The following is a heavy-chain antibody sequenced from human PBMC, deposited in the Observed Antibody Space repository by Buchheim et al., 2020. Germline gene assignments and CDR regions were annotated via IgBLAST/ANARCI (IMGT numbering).Heavy chain of an antibody. CDR2: ISSSSNTI. Sequence: HLLDSGGGLVQPGGSLRLSCAASDFAFSAYAMNWVRQAPGKGLEWVSYISSSSNTIYYADSVRGRFTISRDNAKNSRHLQMNSLRDEDTAVYYCATWAFYHGVDVWGQGTT. D-gene: IGHD7-27*01. V-gene: IGHV3-48*02. CDR3: ATWAFYHGVDV. CDR1: DFAFSAYA. J-gene: IGHJ6*02.